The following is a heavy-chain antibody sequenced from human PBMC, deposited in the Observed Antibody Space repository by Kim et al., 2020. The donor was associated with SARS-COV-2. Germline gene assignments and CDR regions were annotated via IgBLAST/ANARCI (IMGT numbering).Heavy chain of an antibody. CDR2: ISTFNGIT. D-gene: IGHD2-2*01. CDR1: GYTFTSYG. Sequence: ASVKVSCKASGYTFTSYGISWVRQAPGQGLEWMAFISTFNGITHYAQGFQGRVTMTTDTSTNTAYMELRSLRSDDTAVYYCARDARGQLAPAAFDYWGQGTLLTVS. V-gene: IGHV1-18*01. J-gene: IGHJ4*02. CDR3: ARDARGQLAPAAFDY.